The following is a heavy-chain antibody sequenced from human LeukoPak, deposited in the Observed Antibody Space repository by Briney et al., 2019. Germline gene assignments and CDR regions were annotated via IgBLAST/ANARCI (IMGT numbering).Heavy chain of an antibody. D-gene: IGHD6-19*01. J-gene: IGHJ4*02. CDR1: GGSISSYY. CDR3: ARDSSYGKDY. CDR2: IYHSGST. Sequence: KSSETLSLTCTVSGGSISSYYWGWIRQPPGKGLEWIGSIYHSGSTYYNPSLKSRVTISVDTSKNQFSLKLSSVTAADTAVYYCARDSSYGKDYWGQGTLVTVSS. V-gene: IGHV4-38-2*02.